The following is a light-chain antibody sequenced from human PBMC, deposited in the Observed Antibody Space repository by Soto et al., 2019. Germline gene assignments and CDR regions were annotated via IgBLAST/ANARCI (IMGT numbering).Light chain of an antibody. CDR1: SSDVGGYNY. CDR3: SSYARSNNWV. J-gene: IGLJ3*02. Sequence: QSALTQPPSASGSPGQSVTISCTGTSSDVGGYNYVSWYQQHPGKAPKLMIYEVSKRPSGVPDRFSGSKSGNTASLTVSGLQAEDEAAYYCSSYARSNNWVFGGGTKLTVL. V-gene: IGLV2-8*01. CDR2: EVS.